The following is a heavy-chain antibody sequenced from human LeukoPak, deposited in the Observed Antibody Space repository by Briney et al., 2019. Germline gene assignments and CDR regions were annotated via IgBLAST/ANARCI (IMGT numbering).Heavy chain of an antibody. V-gene: IGHV4-39*07. Sequence: SETLSLTCTVSGGSISSSSYYWGWIRQPPGKGLEWIGNIYYSGSTYYNPSLKSRVTISVDTSKNQFSLKLSSVTAADTAVYYCARGYDGSGYYYRNWYFDLWGRGTPVTVSS. CDR1: GGSISSSSYY. CDR3: ARGYDGSGYYYRNWYFDL. CDR2: IYYSGST. J-gene: IGHJ2*01. D-gene: IGHD3-22*01.